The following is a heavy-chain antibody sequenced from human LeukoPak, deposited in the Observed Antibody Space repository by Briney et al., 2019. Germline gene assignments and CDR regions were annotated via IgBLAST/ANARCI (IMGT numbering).Heavy chain of an antibody. Sequence: SETLSLTCTVSGGSISSYYWSWIRQTPGKGLEWIGYIYYSGSTNYNPSLKSRVTISVDTSKNQFSLKLSSVTAADTAVYYCARGWPTLILECLPRPGWFDPWGQRTLVTVSS. J-gene: IGHJ5*02. CDR3: ARGWPTLILECLPRPGWFDP. CDR1: GGSISSYY. D-gene: IGHD3-3*01. V-gene: IGHV4-59*01. CDR2: IYYSGST.